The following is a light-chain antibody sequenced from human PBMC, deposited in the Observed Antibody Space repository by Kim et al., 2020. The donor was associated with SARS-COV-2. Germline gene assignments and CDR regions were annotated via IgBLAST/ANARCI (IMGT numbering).Light chain of an antibody. Sequence: LSPGERATPSCRASQSVSSSYLAWYQQKPGQAPRLLIYGASSRATGIPDRFSGSGSGTDFTLTISRLEPEDFAVYYCQQYGSSPWTFGQGTKVE. V-gene: IGKV3-20*01. CDR2: GAS. CDR1: QSVSSSY. J-gene: IGKJ1*01. CDR3: QQYGSSPWT.